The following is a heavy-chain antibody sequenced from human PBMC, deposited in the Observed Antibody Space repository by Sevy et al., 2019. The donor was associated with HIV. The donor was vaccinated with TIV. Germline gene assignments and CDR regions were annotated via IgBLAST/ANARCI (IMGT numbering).Heavy chain of an antibody. V-gene: IGHV7-4-1*02. Sequence: ASVKVSCKASGYTFTSYVMNWVRQAPGQGLEWMGWINTNPGNPTYAQGFTGRFVFSLDTSVSTAYLQISSLKAEDTAVYYCARGECSSSSCYYYYGMDVWGQGATVTVSS. CDR2: INTNPGNP. D-gene: IGHD2-2*01. J-gene: IGHJ6*02. CDR1: GYTFTSYV. CDR3: ARGECSSSSCYYYYGMDV.